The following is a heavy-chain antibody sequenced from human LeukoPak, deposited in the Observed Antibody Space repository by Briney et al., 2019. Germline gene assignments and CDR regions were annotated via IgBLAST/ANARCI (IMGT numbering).Heavy chain of an antibody. CDR1: GFTTGFTFSSYS. CDR3: ARVSLYHYYMDV. J-gene: IGHJ6*03. CDR2: ITSNSRTI. Sequence: PGGSLRLSCTVSGFTTGFTFSSYSMVWVRQAPGKGLEWVSYITSNSRTIYYTDSVKGRFTISRDNAKSSLYLQMNSLRAEDTAIYYCARVSLYHYYMDVWGKGTTVTVSS. V-gene: IGHV3-48*04.